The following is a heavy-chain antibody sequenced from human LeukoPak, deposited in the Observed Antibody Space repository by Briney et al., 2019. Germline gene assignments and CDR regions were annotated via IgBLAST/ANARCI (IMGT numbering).Heavy chain of an antibody. CDR2: LSYSGST. V-gene: IGHV4-59*01. Sequence: PSETLSLTCTVSGGSISSYYWSWIRQPPGNGLEWIGYLSYSGSTYYNPSLKSRVTTSLDTSKNQFSLRLRSVTAADTAVYYCASSLTSGYIHDFDYWGQGTLVTVSS. CDR3: ASSLTSGYIHDFDY. CDR1: GGSISSYY. D-gene: IGHD5-12*01. J-gene: IGHJ4*02.